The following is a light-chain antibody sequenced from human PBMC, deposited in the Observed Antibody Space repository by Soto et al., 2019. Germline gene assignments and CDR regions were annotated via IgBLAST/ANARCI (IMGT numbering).Light chain of an antibody. Sequence: IVLMQSPDTLSLSPGERATLSCMASRSLSSDYLAWYQQRPGQAPRLLIHGATTRATGIPARFSGSGSGTEFTLTISSLQSEDFGVYYCQQYNNWPRTFGQGTKVDIK. CDR1: RSLSSD. J-gene: IGKJ1*01. V-gene: IGKV3-15*01. CDR2: GAT. CDR3: QQYNNWPRT.